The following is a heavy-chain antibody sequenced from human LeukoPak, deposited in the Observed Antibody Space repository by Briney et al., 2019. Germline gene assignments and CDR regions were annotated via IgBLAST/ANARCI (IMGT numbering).Heavy chain of an antibody. Sequence: ASVKVSCKASGYTFTSYAMHWVRQAPGQRLEWMGWINAGNGNTKYSQKFQGRVTITRDTSASTAYMELSSQRSEDTAVYYCARGSTVTPGGYWGQGTLVTVSS. V-gene: IGHV1-3*01. D-gene: IGHD4-17*01. CDR3: ARGSTVTPGGY. CDR1: GYTFTSYA. CDR2: INAGNGNT. J-gene: IGHJ4*02.